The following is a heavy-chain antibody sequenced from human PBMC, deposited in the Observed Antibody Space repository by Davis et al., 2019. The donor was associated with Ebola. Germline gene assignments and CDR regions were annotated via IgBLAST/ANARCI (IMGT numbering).Heavy chain of an antibody. Sequence: MPSETLSLTCTVSACSFPSYYWSWIRQPPGKGLEWIGYIYYSGSTNYNPSLKSRVTISVDTSKNQFSLKLSSVTAADTAVYYCARHQSTSFDYWGQGTLVTVSS. CDR3: ARHQSTSFDY. CDR2: IYYSGST. J-gene: IGHJ4*02. V-gene: IGHV4-59*08. CDR1: ACSFPSYY.